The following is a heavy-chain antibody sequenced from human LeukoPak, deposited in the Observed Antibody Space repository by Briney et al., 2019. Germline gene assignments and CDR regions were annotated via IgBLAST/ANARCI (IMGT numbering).Heavy chain of an antibody. D-gene: IGHD6-6*01. CDR3: ARSIAARRKYYYYYMDV. CDR1: GYTFTSYD. CDR2: MNPNSGNT. V-gene: IGHV1-8*01. Sequence: ASVTVSCKASGYTFTSYDINWARQATGQGLEWMGWMNPNSGNTGYAQKFQGRVTMTRNTSISTAYMELSSLRSEDTAVYYCARSIAARRKYYYYYMDVWGKGTTVTVSS. J-gene: IGHJ6*03.